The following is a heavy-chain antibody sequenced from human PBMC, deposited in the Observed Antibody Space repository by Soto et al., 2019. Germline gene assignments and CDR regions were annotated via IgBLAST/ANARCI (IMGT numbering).Heavy chain of an antibody. D-gene: IGHD2-15*01. CDR1: GYSFTVYY. Sequence: ASVKVSCKASGYSFTVYYIHWLRQAPGQSLEWMGWINPGNGDTKYSQKLQGRVTITRDTSASTAYMDLGSLRSEDTAIYCCARGPCFGGFDIWGQGTVVTVSS. J-gene: IGHJ3*02. CDR2: INPGNGDT. CDR3: ARGPCFGGFDI. V-gene: IGHV1-3*01.